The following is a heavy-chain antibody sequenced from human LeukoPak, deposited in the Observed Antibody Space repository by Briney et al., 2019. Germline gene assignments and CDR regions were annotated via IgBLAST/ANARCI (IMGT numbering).Heavy chain of an antibody. CDR1: GYTFTSYY. V-gene: IGHV1-46*01. J-gene: IGHJ5*02. CDR3: ARTSGSTSCHVCNWFDP. Sequence: ASVKVSCKASGYTFTSYYMHWVRQAPGQGLEWMGIINPSGGSTSYAQKFQGRVTMTRDTSTSTVYMELSSLRSEDTAVYYCARTSGSTSCHVCNWFDPWGQGTLVTVSS. D-gene: IGHD2-2*01. CDR2: INPSGGST.